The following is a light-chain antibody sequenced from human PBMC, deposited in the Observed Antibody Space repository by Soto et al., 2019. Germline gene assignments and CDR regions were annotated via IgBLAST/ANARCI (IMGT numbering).Light chain of an antibody. J-gene: IGKJ2*01. CDR2: GAS. CDR1: QSVSSSY. Sequence: EIVLTQSPGTLSLSPGERATLSCRASQSVSSSYLAWYRHKPGQAPRLLIYGASSRATGIPDRFSGSGSGADFTLSISRLEPEDFAVYYCQQYGSSPHTFGQGTQLEIK. CDR3: QQYGSSPHT. V-gene: IGKV3-20*01.